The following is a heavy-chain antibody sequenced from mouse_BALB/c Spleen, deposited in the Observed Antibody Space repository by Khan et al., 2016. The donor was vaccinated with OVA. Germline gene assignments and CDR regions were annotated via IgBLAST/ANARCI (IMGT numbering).Heavy chain of an antibody. Sequence: EVQLKESGPELVKPGASVKMSCKASGYTFTNYVMHWVKQKPGQGLEWIGYINPYNDGTKYNEKFKGKATLTSDKSSSTAYMELSSLTSEDSAVYYCARRGRGYYGNNSPPTMDYWGQGTTVTVSS. V-gene: IGHV1S136*01. CDR2: INPYNDGT. D-gene: IGHD1-1*01. CDR3: ARRGRGYYGNNSPPTMDY. CDR1: GYTFTNYV. J-gene: IGHJ4*01.